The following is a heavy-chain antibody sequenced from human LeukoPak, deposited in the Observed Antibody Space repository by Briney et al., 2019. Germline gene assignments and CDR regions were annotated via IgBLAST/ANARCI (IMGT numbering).Heavy chain of an antibody. CDR3: ARGSLSGSYSPFDP. J-gene: IGHJ6*02. V-gene: IGHV4-59*01. D-gene: IGHD1-26*01. CDR2: IYNSGST. CDR1: GGSISSYY. Sequence: PSETLSLTCIVSGGSISSYYWSWVRHPPGKGLEWIGYIYNSGSTSYNPSLKSRVTISVDTSKNQFSLKLSAVTAADTAVYYCARGSLSGSYSPFDPWGQGTTVTVSS.